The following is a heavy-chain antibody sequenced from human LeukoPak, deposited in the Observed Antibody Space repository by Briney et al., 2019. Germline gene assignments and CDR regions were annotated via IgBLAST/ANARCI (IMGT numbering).Heavy chain of an antibody. CDR1: GFTFSNYW. V-gene: IGHV3-74*03. CDR3: ARPGLGDAFDI. J-gene: IGHJ3*02. D-gene: IGHD3/OR15-3a*01. CDR2: IKTDGSDM. Sequence: GGSLRLSCAAAGFTFSNYWMHWVRQAPGKGLVWVAAIKTDGSDMQYADSVKGRFTISRDNSKNTLYLQMNSLRAEDTAVYYCARPGLGDAFDIWGQGTMVTVSS.